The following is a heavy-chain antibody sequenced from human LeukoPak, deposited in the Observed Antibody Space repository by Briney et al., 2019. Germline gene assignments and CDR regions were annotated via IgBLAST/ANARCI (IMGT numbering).Heavy chain of an antibody. D-gene: IGHD5-24*01. CDR2: IYHRGNI. Sequence: SETLSLTCAVSGGFISSGGYSWNWIRQSPGRGLEWIGYIYHRGNINYNPSLKSRVTMSVDRSKNQFSLKLSSVTAADTAVYYCARDSGDGYTSPFDYWGQGTLVTVSS. V-gene: IGHV4-30-2*06. J-gene: IGHJ4*02. CDR3: ARDSGDGYTSPFDY. CDR1: GGFISSGGYS.